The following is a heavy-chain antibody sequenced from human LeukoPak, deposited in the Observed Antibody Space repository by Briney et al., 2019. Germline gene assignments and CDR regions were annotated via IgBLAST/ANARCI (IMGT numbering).Heavy chain of an antibody. Sequence: GGSLGLSCAASGFDFSSNWMHWVRPAPGHVLVWVSRIKGEGISTNYAASVKGRFTISRDIAKNTLYLQMNSLRAEDTGVYYCAKDHYWSIDYWGRGTLVTVSS. CDR1: GFDFSSNW. D-gene: IGHD3-3*01. CDR2: IKGEGIST. J-gene: IGHJ4*02. V-gene: IGHV3-74*01. CDR3: AKDHYWSIDY.